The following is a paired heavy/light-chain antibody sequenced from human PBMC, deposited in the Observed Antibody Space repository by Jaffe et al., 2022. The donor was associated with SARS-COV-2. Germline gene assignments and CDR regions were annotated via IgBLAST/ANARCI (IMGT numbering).Light chain of an antibody. J-gene: IGLJ3*02. Sequence: QSALTQPASVSGSPGQSITISCTGTSSDVGGYNYVSWYQQHPGKAPKVMIYDVSNRPSGVSNRFSGSKSGNTASLTISGLQAEDEADYYCSSYTTSSTWVFGGGTKLTVL. CDR1: SSDVGGYNY. V-gene: IGLV2-14*03. CDR2: DVS. CDR3: SSYTTSSTWV.
Heavy chain of an antibody. J-gene: IGHJ4*02. V-gene: IGHV3-74*01. Sequence: EVQLVESGGGLVQPGGSLRLSCAASGFTFSNYWMHWVRQVPGKGLLWVSRIKTDGSSTTYADSVKGRFTISRDNAKNTLYLQMNSLRADDTAVYYCARETAYSSSWYHDYWGQGTLVTVSS. CDR3: ARETAYSSSWYHDY. CDR1: GFTFSNYW. CDR2: IKTDGSST. D-gene: IGHD6-13*01.